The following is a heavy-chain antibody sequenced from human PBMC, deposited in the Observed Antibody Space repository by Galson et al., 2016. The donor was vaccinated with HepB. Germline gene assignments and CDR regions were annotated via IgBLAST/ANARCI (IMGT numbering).Heavy chain of an antibody. V-gene: IGHV1-3*04. CDR1: GYTFTSNA. J-gene: IGHJ4*02. CDR2: IHTGIGST. D-gene: IGHD1-26*01. CDR3: ARPGRGWEFPPDY. Sequence: SVKVSCKASGYTFTSNAMHWVRQAPGQRLEWVGWIHTGIGSTRYSQKFQGRVTITRDTSASTAYMELSSLRSEDTAVYYCARPGRGWEFPPDYWGQGTLVTVSS.